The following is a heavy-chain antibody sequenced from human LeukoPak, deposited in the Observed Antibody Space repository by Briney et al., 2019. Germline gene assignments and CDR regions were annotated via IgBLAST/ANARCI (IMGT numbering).Heavy chain of an antibody. CDR1: GFTFCSYA. Sequence: PGGSLRLSCAASGFTFCSYAMSWVRPAPRKGLGWVSIISGSGGSTYYADSVRGRFTISRDNSKNTLYLQMNSLRAEDTAVYYCAKRYCSGGGSCYSFDYWGQGSLVTVSS. V-gene: IGHV3-23*01. CDR3: AKRYCSGGGSCYSFDY. J-gene: IGHJ4*02. D-gene: IGHD2-15*01. CDR2: ISGSGGST.